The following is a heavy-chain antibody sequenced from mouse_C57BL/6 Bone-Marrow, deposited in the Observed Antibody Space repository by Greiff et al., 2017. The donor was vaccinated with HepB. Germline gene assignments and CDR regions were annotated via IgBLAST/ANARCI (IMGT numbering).Heavy chain of an antibody. D-gene: IGHD3-2*02. Sequence: QVQLQQPGAELVKPGASVKLSCKASGYTFTSYWMQWVKQRPGQGLEWIGEIDPSDSYTNYNQKFKGKATLTVDTSSSTAYLQLSSLTSEDSAVYYCARKHRLQAMDYWGQGTSVTVSS. CDR3: ARKHRLQAMDY. J-gene: IGHJ4*01. CDR2: IDPSDSYT. V-gene: IGHV1-50*01. CDR1: GYTFTSYW.